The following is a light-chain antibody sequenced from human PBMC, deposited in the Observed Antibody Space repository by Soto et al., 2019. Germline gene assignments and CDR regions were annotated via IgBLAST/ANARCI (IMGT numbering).Light chain of an antibody. Sequence: EIVMTQSPATLSVSPGERATLSCRASQSVSSNLAWYQQKPGQAPRLLIYGASTRATGIPARFSGSGSGTEFTLTISSLQSEDFAVYYCQQYAASGGTFGQGTKLEIK. CDR3: QQYAASGGT. CDR2: GAS. J-gene: IGKJ2*01. V-gene: IGKV3-15*01. CDR1: QSVSSN.